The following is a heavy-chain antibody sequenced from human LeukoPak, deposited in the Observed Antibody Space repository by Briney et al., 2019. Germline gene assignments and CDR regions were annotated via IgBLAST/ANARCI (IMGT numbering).Heavy chain of an antibody. Sequence: PGGSLRLSCAASGFTFSSYAMSWVRQAPGKGLEWVSAISGSGGSTYYADSVKGRFTISRDNSKNTLYLQMNSLRAEDTAVYYCAKTPRNYYDSSGSISPNDYWGQGTLVTVSS. J-gene: IGHJ4*02. CDR3: AKTPRNYYDSSGSISPNDY. D-gene: IGHD3-22*01. CDR1: GFTFSSYA. V-gene: IGHV3-23*01. CDR2: ISGSGGST.